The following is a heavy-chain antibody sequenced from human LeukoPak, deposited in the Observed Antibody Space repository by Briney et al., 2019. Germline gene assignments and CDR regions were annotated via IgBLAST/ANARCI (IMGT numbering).Heavy chain of an antibody. CDR2: IPNDDSVI. V-gene: IGHV3-11*01. D-gene: IGHD3-22*01. CDR1: GFSVSNYY. J-gene: IGHJ4*02. Sequence: GGSLRLSCEASGFSVSNYYMVWVRQPPGKGLECISYIPNDDSVIYYADSVRGRLSVSRDSAKNSLSLQLNSLRAEDTAVYYCAREQWFRWEYWGQGILVTVSS. CDR3: AREQWFRWEY.